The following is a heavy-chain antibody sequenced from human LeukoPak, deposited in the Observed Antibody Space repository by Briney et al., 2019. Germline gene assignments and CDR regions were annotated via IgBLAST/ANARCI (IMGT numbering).Heavy chain of an antibody. CDR1: VFTFSSSA. J-gene: IGHJ4*02. CDR3: VNALEYYGSGRGMFVS. CDR2: FSSDGSST. Sequence: PGGSLRLSCSASVFTFSSSAMYWVRQAPGKGLEYVSAFSSDGSSTFYADSVKGRFTISRDNSKNMLYLQMSSLRADDTAVYYCVNALEYYGSGRGMFVSWGQGTLVTVSS. V-gene: IGHV3-64D*06. D-gene: IGHD3-10*01.